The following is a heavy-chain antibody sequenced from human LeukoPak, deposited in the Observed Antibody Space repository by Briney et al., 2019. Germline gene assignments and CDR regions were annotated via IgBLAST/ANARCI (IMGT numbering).Heavy chain of an antibody. V-gene: IGHV3-30*03. D-gene: IGHD6-19*01. J-gene: IGHJ4*02. Sequence: GGSLRLSCAASGFTFSSYGMHWVRQAPGKGLEWVAVISYDGSNKYYADSVKGRFTISRDNSKNTLYLQMNSLRAEDTAVYYCARGPRTPRPRIAVAPDYWGQGTLVTVSS. CDR3: ARGPRTPRPRIAVAPDY. CDR2: ISYDGSNK. CDR1: GFTFSSYG.